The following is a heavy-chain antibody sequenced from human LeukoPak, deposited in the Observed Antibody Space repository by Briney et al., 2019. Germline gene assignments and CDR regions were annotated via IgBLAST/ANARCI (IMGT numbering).Heavy chain of an antibody. Sequence: ASVKVSCKASGFTFTFYYMHWVRQAPGQGLEWMGIINPSGDNTNYAQRFQGRVTMTRDMSTSTVYMEPSSLRSEDTAVYFCAREGYCSGNNCYSVDYWGQGTLVTVSS. V-gene: IGHV1-46*01. D-gene: IGHD2-15*01. J-gene: IGHJ4*02. CDR1: GFTFTFYY. CDR2: INPSGDNT. CDR3: AREGYCSGNNCYSVDY.